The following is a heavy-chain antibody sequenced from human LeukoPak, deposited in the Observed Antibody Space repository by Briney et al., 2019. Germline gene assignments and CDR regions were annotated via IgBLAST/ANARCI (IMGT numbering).Heavy chain of an antibody. CDR3: ARGSIVGATPHDL. CDR1: GGSISSYY. CDR2: IYYSGST. V-gene: IGHV4-59*01. Sequence: SETLSLTCTVPGGSISSYYWSWIRQPPGKGLEWIGYIYYSGSTNYNPSLKSRVTIPVDTSKNQFSLKLSSVTAADTAVYYCARGSIVGATPHDLWGRGTLVTVSS. J-gene: IGHJ2*01. D-gene: IGHD1-26*01.